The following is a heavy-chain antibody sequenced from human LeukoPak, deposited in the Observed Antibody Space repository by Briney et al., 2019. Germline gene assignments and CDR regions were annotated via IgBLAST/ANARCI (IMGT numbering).Heavy chain of an antibody. CDR2: IYYSGST. D-gene: IGHD3-16*01. CDR1: GGSISSSSYY. Sequence: KSSETLSLTCTVSGGSISSSSYYWGWIRQPPGKGLDWIRRIYYSGSTYDNPSLKSRVTISVVPSKNQFSLKLSSVTAADTAVYYCARRGVMRWFDPWGQGTLVTVSS. CDR3: ARRGVMRWFDP. V-gene: IGHV4-39*07. J-gene: IGHJ5*02.